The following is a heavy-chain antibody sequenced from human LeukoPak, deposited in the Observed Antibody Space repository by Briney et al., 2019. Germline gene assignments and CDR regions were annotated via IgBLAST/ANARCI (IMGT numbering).Heavy chain of an antibody. Sequence: PGGSLRLSCAASGFTFSSYAMSWVRQAPGKGLEWVSGISGSGGSTYYADSVKGRFTISRDNSKNTLYLQMNSLRAEDTAVYYCARRGYSTYGMDVWGQGTTVTVSS. CDR3: ARRGYSTYGMDV. CDR1: GFTFSSYA. D-gene: IGHD5-18*01. J-gene: IGHJ6*02. V-gene: IGHV3-23*01. CDR2: ISGSGGST.